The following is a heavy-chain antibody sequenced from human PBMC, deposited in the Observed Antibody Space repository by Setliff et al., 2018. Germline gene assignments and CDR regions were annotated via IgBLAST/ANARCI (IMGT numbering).Heavy chain of an antibody. CDR3: ARRGGVEAARSYWYFDL. CDR2: IWDDGGNK. CDR1: GFTFSTYR. D-gene: IGHD2-15*01. V-gene: IGHV3-33*08. J-gene: IGHJ2*01. Sequence: PGGSLRLSCAASGFTFSTYRMHWVRQAPGKGLEWVAVIWDDGGNKYHADSVKGRFTISRDNSKNTLYLQMNSLRPEDTAVYYCARRGGVEAARSYWYFDLWGRGTLVTVSS.